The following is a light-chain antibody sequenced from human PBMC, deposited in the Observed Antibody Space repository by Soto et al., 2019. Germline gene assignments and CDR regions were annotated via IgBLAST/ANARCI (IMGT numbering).Light chain of an antibody. CDR2: DAS. J-gene: IGKJ1*01. CDR1: QGVSTY. V-gene: IGKV3-20*01. CDR3: QQYGSSQWT. Sequence: EIVLTQSPATLSLSPGERATLSCRASQGVSTYLAWYQQKPGQAPRLLIYDASTRATGIPARFSGSGSGTEFTLTISRLEPEDFAVYYCQQYGSSQWTFGQGTKVDI.